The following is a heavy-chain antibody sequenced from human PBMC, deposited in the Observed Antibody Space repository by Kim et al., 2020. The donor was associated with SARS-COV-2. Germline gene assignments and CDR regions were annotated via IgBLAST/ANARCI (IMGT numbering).Heavy chain of an antibody. D-gene: IGHD1-1*01. J-gene: IGHJ3*02. CDR1: GFTFSSSA. CDR3: TSVPGTTLAFWDAFGI. V-gene: IGHV3-73*01. CDR2: IRSKANSYAT. Sequence: GGSLRLSCAASGFTFSSSAMHWVRQASGQGLEWVGRIRSKANSYATVYSASVKGRFTISRDESKSTEYLQMNSLKTEDTAVYYCTSVPGTTLAFWDAFGIWGQGTMVTVSS.